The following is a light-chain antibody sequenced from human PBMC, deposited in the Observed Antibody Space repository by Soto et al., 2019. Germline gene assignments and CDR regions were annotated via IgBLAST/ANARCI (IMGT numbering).Light chain of an antibody. CDR3: QQTYSTPWT. J-gene: IGKJ1*01. Sequence: GDRVSITCRASQTIIRYLSWYQQKPGKAPKLLISAASSLQSGVSSRFNGSRSGTDCTLTISSLQSDDVATYYCQQTYSTPWTLGLGTKVDIK. CDR1: QTIIRY. CDR2: AAS. V-gene: IGKV1-39*01.